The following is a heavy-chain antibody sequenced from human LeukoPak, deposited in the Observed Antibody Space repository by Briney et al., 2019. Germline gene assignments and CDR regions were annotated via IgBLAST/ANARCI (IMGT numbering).Heavy chain of an antibody. CDR3: ARVTGPAPPSWFDP. CDR1: DGSINSYY. CDR2: VYYSGST. V-gene: IGHV4-59*01. D-gene: IGHD3-10*01. J-gene: IGHJ5*02. Sequence: PSETLSLTCSVSDGSINSYYWSWIRQPPGKGLEWIGYVYYSGSTNYNPSLKSRVTISVDTSKNQFSLKLSSVTAADTAVYYCARVTGPAPPSWFDPWGQGTLVTVSS.